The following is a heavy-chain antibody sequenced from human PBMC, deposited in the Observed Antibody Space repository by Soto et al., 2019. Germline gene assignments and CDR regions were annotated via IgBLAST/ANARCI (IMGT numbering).Heavy chain of an antibody. V-gene: IGHV3-23*01. D-gene: IGHD6-19*01. CDR3: AKTDAGWANFPFDF. J-gene: IGHJ4*01. CDR2: ISGSGDRA. Sequence: GGSLRLSCAASGFTFNNYAMGWVRQAPGKGLEWVSLISGSGDRAYYTESVKGRFIITRDDSENTLYLQMNNPGSEDTAVYSCAKTDAGWANFPFDFWGQGTLVTVSS. CDR1: GFTFNNYA.